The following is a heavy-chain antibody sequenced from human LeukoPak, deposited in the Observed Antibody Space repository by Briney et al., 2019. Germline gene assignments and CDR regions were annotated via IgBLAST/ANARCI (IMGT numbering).Heavy chain of an antibody. CDR2: ISAYNGNT. J-gene: IGHJ3*02. CDR1: GYTFTGYY. Sequence: ASVKVSCKASGYTFTGYYMHWVRQAPGQGLEWMGWISAYNGNTNYAQKLQGRVTMTTDTSTSTAYMELRSLRSDDTAVYYCARDYYDSSGYWGAFDIWGQGTMVTVSS. CDR3: ARDYYDSSGYWGAFDI. D-gene: IGHD3-22*01. V-gene: IGHV1-18*04.